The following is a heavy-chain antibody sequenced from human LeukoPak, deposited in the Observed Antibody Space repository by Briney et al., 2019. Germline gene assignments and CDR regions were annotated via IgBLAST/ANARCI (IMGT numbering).Heavy chain of an antibody. Sequence: GGSLKISCKGSGYSFTSYWIGWVRQMPGKGLECMGIIYPGDSDTRYSPSFQGQVTISADKSISTAYLQWSSLKASDTAMYYCARGGSSSWYIGAFDIWGQGTMVTVSS. CDR1: GYSFTSYW. CDR2: IYPGDSDT. CDR3: ARGGSSSWYIGAFDI. V-gene: IGHV5-51*01. D-gene: IGHD6-13*01. J-gene: IGHJ3*02.